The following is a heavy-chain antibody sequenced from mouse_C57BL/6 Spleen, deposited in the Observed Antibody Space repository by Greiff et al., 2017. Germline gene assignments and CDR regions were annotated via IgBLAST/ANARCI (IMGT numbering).Heavy chain of an antibody. CDR1: GYTFTSYD. CDR2: IYPRDGST. CDR3: ARRGYSNYVGYFDY. D-gene: IGHD2-5*01. J-gene: IGHJ2*01. Sequence: QVQLKESGPELVKPGASVKLSCKASGYTFTSYDINWVKQRPGQGLEWIGWIYPRDGSTKYNEKFKGKATLTVDTSSSTAYMELHSLTSEDSAVYFCARRGYSNYVGYFDYWGQGTTLTVSS. V-gene: IGHV1-85*01.